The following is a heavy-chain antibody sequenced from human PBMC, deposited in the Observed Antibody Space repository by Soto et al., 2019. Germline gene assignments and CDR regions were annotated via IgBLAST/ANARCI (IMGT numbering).Heavy chain of an antibody. V-gene: IGHV2-5*02. CDR2: IYWDDDK. J-gene: IGHJ5*02. D-gene: IGHD3-10*01. CDR1: GFSLSTSGVG. Sequence: QITLKESGPPLVKPTQTLTLTCTFSGFSLSTSGVGVGWIRQPPGKALEWLALIYWDDDKRYSPSLKSRLTITKDNSKTQAVLTMTNMDPVDTATYYCALTYSGSGSYYNVRWFDPWGQGTLVTVSS. CDR3: ALTYSGSGSYYNVRWFDP.